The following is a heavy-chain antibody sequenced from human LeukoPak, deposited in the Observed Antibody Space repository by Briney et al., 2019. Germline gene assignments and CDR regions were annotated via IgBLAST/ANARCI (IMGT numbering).Heavy chain of an antibody. J-gene: IGHJ3*02. CDR2: IIPIFGTA. CDR1: GGTFSSYA. Sequence: SVKVSCKASGGTFSSYAISWVRQAPGQGLEWMGRIIPIFGTANYAQKFQGRVTITTDESTSTAYMELSSLRSEDTAVYYCARDSLPRGNYHILDDDHDAFDIWGQGTMVTVSS. V-gene: IGHV1-69*05. D-gene: IGHD1-26*01. CDR3: ARDSLPRGNYHILDDDHDAFDI.